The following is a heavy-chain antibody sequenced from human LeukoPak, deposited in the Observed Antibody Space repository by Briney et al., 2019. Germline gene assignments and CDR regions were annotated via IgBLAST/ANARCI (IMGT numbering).Heavy chain of an antibody. CDR2: INHSGST. D-gene: IGHD6-13*01. J-gene: IGHJ3*02. V-gene: IGHV4-34*01. Sequence: SETLSLTCAVYGGSFSGYYWSWIRQPPGKGLEWIGEINHSGSTNYNPSLKSRVTISVDTSKNQFSLKLSSVTAADTAVYYCARGGQQLDTDAFDIWGQGTMVTVSS. CDR3: ARGGQQLDTDAFDI. CDR1: GGSFSGYY.